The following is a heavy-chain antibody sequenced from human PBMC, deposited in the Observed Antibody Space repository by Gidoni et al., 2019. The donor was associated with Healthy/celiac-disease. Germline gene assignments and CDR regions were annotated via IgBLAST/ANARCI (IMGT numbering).Heavy chain of an antibody. CDR3: ARDKQQLASVTNFDY. V-gene: IGHV1-69*01. D-gene: IGHD6-13*01. Sequence: QVQLVQSGAEVKKPGSSVTVSCKASGGTFSSYAISWVRQTPGQGLEWIGGIIPICGTANYAQKFQGRVTITADESTSTAYMELSSLRSEDTAVYYCARDKQQLASVTNFDYWGQGTLVTVSS. J-gene: IGHJ4*02. CDR2: IIPICGTA. CDR1: GGTFSSYA.